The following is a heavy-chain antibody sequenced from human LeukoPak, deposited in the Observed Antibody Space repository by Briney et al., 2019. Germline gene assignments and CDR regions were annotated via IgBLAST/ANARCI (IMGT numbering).Heavy chain of an antibody. J-gene: IGHJ4*02. CDR3: ARDLRYSSGWFPFDY. CDR2: ISGSGGST. Sequence: GGSLRLSCAASGFTFSSYAMSWVRQAPGKGLEWVSAISGSGGSTYYADSVKGRFTISRDNAKNSLYLQMNSLRAEDTAVYYCARDLRYSSGWFPFDYWGQGTLVTVSS. V-gene: IGHV3-23*01. CDR1: GFTFSSYA. D-gene: IGHD6-19*01.